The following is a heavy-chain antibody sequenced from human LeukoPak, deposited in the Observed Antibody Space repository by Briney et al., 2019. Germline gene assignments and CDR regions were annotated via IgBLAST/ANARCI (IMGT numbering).Heavy chain of an antibody. V-gene: IGHV4-34*01. CDR1: GGSFSGYY. CDR2: INHSGST. Sequence: SETLSLTCAVYGGSFSGYYWSWISQRPGKGLEWIGVINHSGSTNYNPSLKSRVTISVDTSKNQFSLKLSSVTAADTAVYYCARETDYDFWSGYAFGYWGQGTLVTVSS. D-gene: IGHD3-3*01. J-gene: IGHJ4*02. CDR3: ARETDYDFWSGYAFGY.